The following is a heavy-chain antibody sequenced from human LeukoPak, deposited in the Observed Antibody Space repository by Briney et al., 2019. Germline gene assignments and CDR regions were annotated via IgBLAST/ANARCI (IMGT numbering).Heavy chain of an antibody. CDR3: ARDLSSNWNNLAY. J-gene: IGHJ4*02. Sequence: GGSLRLSCEDSGFTFADYGLSWVRQAPGKGLEWVAGINWSGDNTFYADSVKGRFTISRDNTKKTLYLQMNNPRGEDTATYYCARDLSSNWNNLAYWGQGTLVTVSS. CDR1: GFTFADYG. D-gene: IGHD1/OR15-1a*01. CDR2: INWSGDNT. V-gene: IGHV3-20*04.